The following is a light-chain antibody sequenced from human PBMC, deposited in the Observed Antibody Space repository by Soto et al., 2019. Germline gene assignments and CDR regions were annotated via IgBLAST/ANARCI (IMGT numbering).Light chain of an antibody. J-gene: IGKJ1*01. V-gene: IGKV3-15*01. CDR3: QQYNNWPRT. CDR2: GAS. Sequence: EIVMTQSPATLSVSPGESATLSCRASQSVSGNLAWYQQKRGQAPRLLIYGASTRATDIPPRFSGSGSGTEFTLNISSLQSEDFALYYCQQYNNWPRTFGQGTKVEVK. CDR1: QSVSGN.